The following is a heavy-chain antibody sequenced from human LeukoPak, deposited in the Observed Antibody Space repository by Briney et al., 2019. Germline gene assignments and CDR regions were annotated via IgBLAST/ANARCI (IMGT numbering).Heavy chain of an antibody. CDR1: GGSISSGSYY. J-gene: IGHJ4*02. CDR3: ARRWGVRPYYFDY. V-gene: IGHV4-39*07. Sequence: PSQTLSLTCTVSGGSISSGSYYWSWIRQPPGKGLEWIGEINHSGSTNYNPSLKSRVTISVDTSKNQFSLKLSSVTAADTAVYYCARRWGVRPYYFDYWGQGTLVTVSS. D-gene: IGHD3-10*01. CDR2: INHSGST.